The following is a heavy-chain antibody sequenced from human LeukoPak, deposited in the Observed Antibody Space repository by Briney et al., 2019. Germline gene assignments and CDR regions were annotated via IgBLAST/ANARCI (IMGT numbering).Heavy chain of an antibody. D-gene: IGHD3-10*01. CDR2: INHSGST. Sequence: SETLSLTCAVYGGSFSGYYWSWIRQPPGKGLEWIGEINHSGSTNYNSSLKSRVTISVDTSKNQFSLKLSSVTAADTAVYYCARLLPTTKTYYYGSGRGDYWGQGTLVTVSS. J-gene: IGHJ4*02. CDR3: ARLLPTTKTYYYGSGRGDY. V-gene: IGHV4-34*01. CDR1: GGSFSGYY.